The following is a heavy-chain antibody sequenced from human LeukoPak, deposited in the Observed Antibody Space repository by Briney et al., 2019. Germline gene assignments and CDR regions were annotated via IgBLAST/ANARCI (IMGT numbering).Heavy chain of an antibody. D-gene: IGHD2-8*01. V-gene: IGHV4-39*01. J-gene: IGHJ5*02. Sequence: SETLSLTCTVSGGSISSSSYYWGWIRQPPGKGLEWIGSLYYSGSTYYNPSLKSRVTISVDTSKNQFSLKLSSVTAADTAVYYCAQNGQSGFSFDPWGQGTLVTVSS. CDR1: GGSISSSSYY. CDR3: AQNGQSGFSFDP. CDR2: LYYSGST.